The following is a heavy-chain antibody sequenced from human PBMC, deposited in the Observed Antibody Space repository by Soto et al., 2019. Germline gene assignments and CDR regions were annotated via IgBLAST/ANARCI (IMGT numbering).Heavy chain of an antibody. Sequence: SVKVSCKASGGTFSSYAISWVRQAPGQGLEWMGGIIPIFGTANYAQKFQGRVTITADESTSTAYMELSSLRSEDTAVYYCARALEMATVLDYWGQGTLVTVSS. V-gene: IGHV1-69*13. J-gene: IGHJ4*02. D-gene: IGHD4-4*01. CDR3: ARALEMATVLDY. CDR2: IIPIFGTA. CDR1: GGTFSSYA.